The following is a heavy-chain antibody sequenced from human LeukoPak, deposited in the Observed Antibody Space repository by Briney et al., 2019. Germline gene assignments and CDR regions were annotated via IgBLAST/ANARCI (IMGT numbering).Heavy chain of an antibody. Sequence: SLKVSCKASGGTLSSYAINWVRQAPGQGLEWMGGTIPIFVTANYAQKFQGRVAITTDESTSTAYMELSSLRSEDTAVYYCARVFARSGEIGGSYYYYWGQGTLVTVSS. J-gene: IGHJ4*02. CDR1: GGTLSSYA. CDR2: TIPIFVTA. CDR3: ARVFARSGEIGGSYYYY. V-gene: IGHV1-69*05. D-gene: IGHD1-26*01.